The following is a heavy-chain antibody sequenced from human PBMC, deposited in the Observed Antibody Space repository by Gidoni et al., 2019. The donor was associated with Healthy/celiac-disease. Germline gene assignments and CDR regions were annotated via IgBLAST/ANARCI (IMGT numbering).Heavy chain of an antibody. V-gene: IGHV3-23*01. J-gene: IGHJ4*02. Sequence: EVQLLESGGGLVQPGGSLRLSCAASGFTFSSYAMSWVRQAPGKGLEWVSASSGSGGSTYYADSVKGRFTISRDNSKNTLYLQMNSLRAEDTAVYYCAKKEYSSSSRAGGANYWGQGTLVTVSS. D-gene: IGHD6-6*01. CDR1: GFTFSSYA. CDR3: AKKEYSSSSRAGGANY. CDR2: SSGSGGST.